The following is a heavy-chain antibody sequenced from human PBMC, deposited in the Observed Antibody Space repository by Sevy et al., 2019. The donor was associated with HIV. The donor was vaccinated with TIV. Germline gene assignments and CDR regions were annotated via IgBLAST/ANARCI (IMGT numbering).Heavy chain of an antibody. Sequence: GGSLRLPCAASGFTFSSYAMSWVRQAPGKGLEWVSAISGSGGSTYYADSVKGRFTISRDNSKNTLYLQMNSLRAEDTAVYYCAKDLTAYYYDSSGHFDAFDIWGQGTMVTVSS. J-gene: IGHJ3*02. V-gene: IGHV3-23*01. CDR1: GFTFSSYA. D-gene: IGHD3-22*01. CDR2: ISGSGGST. CDR3: AKDLTAYYYDSSGHFDAFDI.